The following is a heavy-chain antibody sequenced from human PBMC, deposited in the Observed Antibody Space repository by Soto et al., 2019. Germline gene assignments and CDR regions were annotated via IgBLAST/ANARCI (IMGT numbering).Heavy chain of an antibody. D-gene: IGHD3-10*01. CDR2: ISYDGSNK. J-gene: IGHJ6*02. V-gene: IGHV3-30-3*01. Sequence: PGGSLRLSCAASRFTFSSYAMHRVRQAPGKGLEWVAVISYDGSNKYYADSVKGRFTISRDNSKNTLYLQMNSLRAEDTAVYYCARDQGSGSYPPNYGMDVWGQGTTVTVYS. CDR1: RFTFSSYA. CDR3: ARDQGSGSYPPNYGMDV.